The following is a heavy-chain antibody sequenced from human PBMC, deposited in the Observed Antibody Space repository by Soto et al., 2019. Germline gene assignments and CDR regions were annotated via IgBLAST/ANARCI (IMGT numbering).Heavy chain of an antibody. CDR3: ARVERGTATTVVDAFDI. D-gene: IGHD1-1*01. Sequence: QVQLQQWGAGLLKPSETLSLTCAVYGGFVSSGSHYWSWIRQPPGKGLEWIGAMSHSGGTHFNPSLMTRVTISVDTSKNQFSLKMSSVTAADTALYYCARVERGTATTVVDAFDIWGPGTMVTVSS. J-gene: IGHJ3*02. V-gene: IGHV4-34*01. CDR2: MSHSGGT. CDR1: GGFVSSGSHY.